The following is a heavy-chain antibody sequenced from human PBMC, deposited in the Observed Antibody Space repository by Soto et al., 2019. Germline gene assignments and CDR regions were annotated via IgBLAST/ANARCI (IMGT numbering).Heavy chain of an antibody. CDR2: IDWDDDK. CDR3: ARMRRDILTGYSYGMDV. CDR1: WFSPSTSGMC. J-gene: IGHJ6*02. D-gene: IGHD3-9*01. Sequence: SCPTLVNPPQTLTLTCPFSWFSPSTSGMCVSWIPQPPGKAPEWLALIDWDDDKYYSTSLKTRLTISKDTSKNQVVLTMTNMDPVDTATYYCARMRRDILTGYSYGMDVWGQGTTVTVSS. V-gene: IGHV2-70*01.